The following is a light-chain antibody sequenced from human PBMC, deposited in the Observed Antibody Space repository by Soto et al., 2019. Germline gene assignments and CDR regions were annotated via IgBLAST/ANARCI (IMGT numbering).Light chain of an antibody. CDR3: QHYTGSSIT. Sequence: DIQLTQSPPTLSASVGDRVTITCRASQSIRYYLAWYQQAPGTAPTLLIYDASTLESGVPSRFSGSGSGTEFTLTISSLQPSDFATYYCQHYTGSSITFGQGTRLEVK. CDR2: DAS. V-gene: IGKV1-5*01. CDR1: QSIRYY. J-gene: IGKJ5*01.